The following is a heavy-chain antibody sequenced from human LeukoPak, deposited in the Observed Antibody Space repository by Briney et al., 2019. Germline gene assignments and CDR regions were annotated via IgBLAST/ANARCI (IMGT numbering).Heavy chain of an antibody. CDR3: AREGYSSGYHTPFDY. CDR2: ICYSGST. V-gene: IGHV4-39*07. Sequence: SETLSLTCTVSGGSISSSSYCWGWIRQPPGKGLEWIGSICYSGSTFYNPSLKSRVTISVDTSKNQFSLKLSSVTAADTAVYYCAREGYSSGYHTPFDYWGQGTLVTVSS. D-gene: IGHD3-22*01. CDR1: GGSISSSSYC. J-gene: IGHJ4*02.